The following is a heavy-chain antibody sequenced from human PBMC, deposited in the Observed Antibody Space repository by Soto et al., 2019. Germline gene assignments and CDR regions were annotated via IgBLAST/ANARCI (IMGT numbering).Heavy chain of an antibody. CDR2: IIPMLGMS. D-gene: IGHD3-10*01. V-gene: IGHV1-69*02. Sequence: QVQLVQAWAKVKTPGSSVKVSCTASGDTFNFYTLSWVRQAPGQGLEWMGRIIPMLGMSNYAQKFQGRVTMIADKSTSTAYMGLSSLRSEDTALYYCATNYGSGSAHFDNWGQGTLVTVSS. CDR3: ATNYGSGSAHFDN. CDR1: GDTFNFYT. J-gene: IGHJ4*02.